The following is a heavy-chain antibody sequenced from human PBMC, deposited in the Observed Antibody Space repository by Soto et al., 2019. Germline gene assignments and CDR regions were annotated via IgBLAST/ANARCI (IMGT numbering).Heavy chain of an antibody. Sequence: SETLSLTCTVSGASISSSYWRWFRQPPGKGREWIGYTYYSGSTNYNPSLKSRVTISVDTSNNQLSLKLSSVSAADTAVSYCARESRLTNSWFDDYWGQATLVTVSS. CDR1: GASISSSY. D-gene: IGHD6-13*01. CDR3: ARESRLTNSWFDDY. J-gene: IGHJ4*02. CDR2: TYYSGST. V-gene: IGHV4-59*01.